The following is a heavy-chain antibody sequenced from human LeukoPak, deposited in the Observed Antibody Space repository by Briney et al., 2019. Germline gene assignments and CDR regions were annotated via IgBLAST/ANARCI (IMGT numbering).Heavy chain of an antibody. CDR2: ISAYNGNT. D-gene: IGHD1-26*01. Sequence: ASVKVSCKASGYTFTSYYMHWVRQAPGQGLEWMGWISAYNGNTNYAQKLQGRVTMTTDTSTSTAYMELRSLRSDDTAVYYCARTGKELRFLPYYYYYMDVWGKGTTVTISS. CDR1: GYTFTSYY. CDR3: ARTGKELRFLPYYYYYMDV. V-gene: IGHV1-18*04. J-gene: IGHJ6*03.